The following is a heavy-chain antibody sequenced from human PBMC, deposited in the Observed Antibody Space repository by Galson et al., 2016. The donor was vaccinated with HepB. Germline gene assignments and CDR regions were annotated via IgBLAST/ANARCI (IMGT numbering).Heavy chain of an antibody. V-gene: IGHV3-33*01. D-gene: IGHD3-16*01. CDR1: GFTFSNYG. Sequence: SLRLSCAASGFTFSNYGMHWVRQAPGKGLEWVAVIWYDGSKKYYADSVKGRFTISRDNSKNTLYMQMNSLRAEDTAVYYCARVGLGAYFDYWGQGTLVTVPS. CDR2: IWYDGSKK. CDR3: ARVGLGAYFDY. J-gene: IGHJ4*02.